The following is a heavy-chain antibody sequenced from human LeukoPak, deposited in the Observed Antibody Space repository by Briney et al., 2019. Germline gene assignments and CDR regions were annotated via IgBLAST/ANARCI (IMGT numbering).Heavy chain of an antibody. D-gene: IGHD6-19*01. CDR3: AKDRGYTSGWYSRASDY. V-gene: IGHV3-23*01. Sequence: GGSLRLSCAASGFTFSSYAMSWVRQAPGKGLEWVSVISGSGGSTYYADSVKGRFTISRDNSKNTLYLQMDSLRVEDTAIYYCAKDRGYTSGWYSRASDYWGQGTLVTVSS. J-gene: IGHJ4*02. CDR2: ISGSGGST. CDR1: GFTFSSYA.